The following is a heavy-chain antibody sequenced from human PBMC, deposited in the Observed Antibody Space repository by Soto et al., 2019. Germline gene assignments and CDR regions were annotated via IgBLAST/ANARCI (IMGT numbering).Heavy chain of an antibody. D-gene: IGHD3-10*01. V-gene: IGHV3-11*06. CDR3: ARDYYGSGSYSCFDY. J-gene: IGHJ4*02. CDR1: GFTFSDYY. CDR2: ISSSSSYT. Sequence: QVQLVESGGGLVKPGGSLRLSCAASGFTFSDYYMSWIRQAPGKGLEWVSYISSSSSYTNYADSVKGRFTISRDNAKNSLYLQMNSLRAGDTAVYYCARDYYGSGSYSCFDYWGQGTLVTVSS.